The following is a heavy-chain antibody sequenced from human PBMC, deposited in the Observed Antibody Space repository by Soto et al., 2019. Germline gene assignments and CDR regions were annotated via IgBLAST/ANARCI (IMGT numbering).Heavy chain of an antibody. CDR1: GFTFSSYA. CDR2: ISGSGGST. J-gene: IGHJ4*02. CDR3: AKGPEITMIVVVISPFDY. D-gene: IGHD3-22*01. Sequence: GGSLRLSCAAPGFTFSSYAMSWVRQAPGKGLEWVSAISGSGGSTYYADSVKGRFTISRDNSKNTLYLQMNSLRAEDTAVYYCAKGPEITMIVVVISPFDYWGQGTLVTVSS. V-gene: IGHV3-23*01.